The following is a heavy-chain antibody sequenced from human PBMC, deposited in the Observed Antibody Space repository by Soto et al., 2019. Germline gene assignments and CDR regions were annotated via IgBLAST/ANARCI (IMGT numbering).Heavy chain of an antibody. CDR3: ARLSGSHYYYYYGMDV. D-gene: IGHD3-10*01. J-gene: IGHJ6*02. V-gene: IGHV3-23*01. CDR2: LTGNGGTT. Sequence: EVKLWESGGGLVLPGGSLRLSCEASGFTFSNFGMSWVRQAPGKGLEWVSGLTGNGGTTYYADSVKGRFTISGDNSKNTLYLQMNSLRAEDTAVYYCARLSGSHYYYYYGMDVWGPGTTVTVSS. CDR1: GFTFSNFG.